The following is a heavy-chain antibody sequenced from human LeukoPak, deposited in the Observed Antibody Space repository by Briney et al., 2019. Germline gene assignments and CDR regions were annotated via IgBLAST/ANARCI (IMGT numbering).Heavy chain of an antibody. D-gene: IGHD3-22*01. J-gene: IGHJ4*02. CDR3: ASSASVIVVVSPLRY. CDR2: ISYDGSNK. CDR1: GFTLGSYA. Sequence: GGSLRLSCAASGFTLGSYAMHWVRQAPGRGLGWVPVISYDGSNKYYADSVKGRFTISRDNSKNTLYPQMNSLRAEDTAVYYCASSASVIVVVSPLRYWGQGTLVTVSS. V-gene: IGHV3-30*01.